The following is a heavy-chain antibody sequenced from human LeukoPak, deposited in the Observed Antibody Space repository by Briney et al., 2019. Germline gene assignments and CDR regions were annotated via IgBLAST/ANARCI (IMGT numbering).Heavy chain of an antibody. J-gene: IGHJ4*02. D-gene: IGHD3-22*01. CDR2: ISYDGSNK. V-gene: IGHV3-30-3*01. Sequence: PGGSLRLSCAASGFTFSSYAMHWVRQAPGKGLEWVAVISYDGSNKYYADSVKGRFTISRDNSKNTLYLQMNSLRAEDTAVYYCARDAGGFWADSSGYYDYWGQGTLVTVSS. CDR1: GFTFSSYA. CDR3: ARDAGGFWADSSGYYDY.